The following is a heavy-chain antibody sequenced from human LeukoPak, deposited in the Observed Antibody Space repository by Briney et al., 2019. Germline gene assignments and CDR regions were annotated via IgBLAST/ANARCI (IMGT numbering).Heavy chain of an antibody. Sequence: GGSLRLSCAASGFTVSSNYMSWVRQAPVKGLEWVSVIYSGGSTYYADSVKGRFTISRDNSKNTLYLQMNSLRAEDTAVYYCARHSDFWSGYWAFDYWGQGTLVTVSS. CDR1: GFTVSSNY. CDR3: ARHSDFWSGYWAFDY. V-gene: IGHV3-53*01. CDR2: IYSGGST. J-gene: IGHJ4*02. D-gene: IGHD3-3*01.